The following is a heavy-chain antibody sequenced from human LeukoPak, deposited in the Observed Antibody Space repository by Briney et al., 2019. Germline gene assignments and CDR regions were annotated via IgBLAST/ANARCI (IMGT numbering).Heavy chain of an antibody. V-gene: IGHV4-59*12. D-gene: IGHD5-24*01. CDR1: GGSISSYH. CDR2: IYYSGST. Sequence: PSETLSLTCTVSGGSISSYHWTWIRQPPGKALEWIGHIYYSGSTNYNPSLKSRVTISVDTSKNQFSLNLSSVTAADTAVYYCARDGRDGYNLVHYWGQGTLVTVSS. CDR3: ARDGRDGYNLVHY. J-gene: IGHJ4*02.